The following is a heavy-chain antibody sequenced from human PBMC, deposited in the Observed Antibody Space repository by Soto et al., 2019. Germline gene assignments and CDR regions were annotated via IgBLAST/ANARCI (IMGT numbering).Heavy chain of an antibody. Sequence: QVQLVQSGAEVKKPGSSVKVSCKASGGTFSSYAISWVRQAPGQGLEWMGGIIPIFGTANYAQKFQGRVTITADESTRTAYMEVSSLRSEDTAVYYCARGEEYCGGDCYSFFDYWGQGTLVTVSS. J-gene: IGHJ4*02. V-gene: IGHV1-69*12. CDR3: ARGEEYCGGDCYSFFDY. CDR1: GGTFSSYA. D-gene: IGHD2-21*02. CDR2: IIPIFGTA.